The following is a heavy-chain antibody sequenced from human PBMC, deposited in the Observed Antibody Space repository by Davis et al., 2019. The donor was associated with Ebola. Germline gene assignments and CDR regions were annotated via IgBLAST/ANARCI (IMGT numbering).Heavy chain of an antibody. D-gene: IGHD6-19*01. J-gene: IGHJ6*02. CDR3: ARGGIAVADSYGMDV. CDR2: INPSAGST. CDR1: GYSFTSYY. Sequence: ASVKVSCKASGYSFTSYYMHWVRQAPGQGLEWMGLINPSAGSTSYAQKFQGRVTMTRDTSTRTVYMGLSSLRSEDTAVYYCARGGIAVADSYGMDVWGQGTTVTVSS. V-gene: IGHV1-46*01.